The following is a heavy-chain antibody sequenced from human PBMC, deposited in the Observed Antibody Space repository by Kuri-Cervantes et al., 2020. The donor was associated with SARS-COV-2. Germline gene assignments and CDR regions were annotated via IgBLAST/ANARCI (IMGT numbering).Heavy chain of an antibody. Sequence: ESLKISCTVSHEPLYSSSHFWGWIRQSPGKGLEWIGSVFYSGTTYYNPSLQSRVTVSVDLSKNQFSLSLQSVTAADTAVYYCVRDHDYGSRNKFDFWGPGALVTVSS. J-gene: IGHJ4*02. D-gene: IGHD6-13*01. CDR2: VFYSGTT. CDR3: VRDHDYGSRNKFDF. CDR1: HEPLYSSSHF. V-gene: IGHV4-39*02.